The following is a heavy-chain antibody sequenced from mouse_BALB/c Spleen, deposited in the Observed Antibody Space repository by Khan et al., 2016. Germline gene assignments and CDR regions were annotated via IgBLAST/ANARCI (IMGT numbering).Heavy chain of an antibody. V-gene: IGHV14-4*02. J-gene: IGHJ3*01. CDR3: ALYGNILAWFAY. CDR2: IDPENADT. CDR1: GFNIKDYY. D-gene: IGHD2-1*01. Sequence: VQLQQSGAELVRSGASVNLSCTASGFNIKDYYIHWVKQRPEQGLEWIGWIDPENADTEYAPKFQGKATMTADTSSNTAYLQLNTLTSEDTAVYYWALYGNILAWFAYWGQGTLVTVSA.